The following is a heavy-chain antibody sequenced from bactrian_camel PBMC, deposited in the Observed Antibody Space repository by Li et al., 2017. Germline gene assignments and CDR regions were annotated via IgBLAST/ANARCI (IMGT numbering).Heavy chain of an antibody. CDR2: IHRDGRT. D-gene: IGHD7*01. Sequence: VQLVESGGGSVEAGGSLRLSCAYSGDTQNTAYMAWFRQFPGKDREGVAAIHRDGRTKYGDRVKGRFTISKDNSERIQYLQMDSLKPEDTATYYCAADPQWWHLMANYNYWGQGTQVTVS. CDR3: AADPQWWHLMANYNY. V-gene: IGHV3S53*01. J-gene: IGHJ4*01. CDR1: GDTQNTAY.